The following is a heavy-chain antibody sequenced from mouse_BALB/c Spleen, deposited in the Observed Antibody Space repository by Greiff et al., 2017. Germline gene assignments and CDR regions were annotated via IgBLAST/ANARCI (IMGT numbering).Heavy chain of an antibody. CDR1: GYTFTSYW. CDR2: INPSNGRT. Sequence: QVQLQQSGAELVKPGASVKLSCKASGYTFTSYWMHWVKQRPGQGLEWIGEINPSNGRTNYNEKFKSKATLTVDKSSSTAYMQLSSLTSEDSAVYYCAPYGSWFAYWGQGTLVTVSA. CDR3: APYGSWFAY. D-gene: IGHD1-1*01. V-gene: IGHV1S81*02. J-gene: IGHJ3*01.